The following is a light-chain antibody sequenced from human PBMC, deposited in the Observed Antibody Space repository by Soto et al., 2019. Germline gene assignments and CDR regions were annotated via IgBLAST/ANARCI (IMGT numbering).Light chain of an antibody. Sequence: DIVMTQSPDSLSVSLGERATINCKSSQSVFSSSKNKNMLAWYQQKPGQAPKLLVYWVSIRESGVPDRISGSGSGTDFTLTISSLQSEDVGVYYCQQFYDAPWTFGQGTKVEIK. CDR2: WVS. V-gene: IGKV4-1*01. J-gene: IGKJ1*01. CDR1: QSVFSSSKNKNM. CDR3: QQFYDAPWT.